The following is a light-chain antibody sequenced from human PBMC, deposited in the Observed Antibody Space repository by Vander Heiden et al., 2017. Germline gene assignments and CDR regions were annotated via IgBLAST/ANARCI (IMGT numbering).Light chain of an antibody. CDR2: AAS. CDR1: QSIRFY. CDR3: QQSYITPSLT. J-gene: IGKJ4*01. V-gene: IGKV1-39*01. Sequence: DIQMTQSPSSLSASVGDRVTITCRASQSIRFYLNWYQQKPGKAPKLLIYAASSLQSGVPSRFNGSGSGTDFTLTISSLQPEDFATYYCQQSYITPSLTCGGGTKVEIK.